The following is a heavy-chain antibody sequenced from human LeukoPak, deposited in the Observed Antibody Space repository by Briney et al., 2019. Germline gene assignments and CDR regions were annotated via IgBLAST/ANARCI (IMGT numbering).Heavy chain of an antibody. J-gene: IGHJ4*02. V-gene: IGHV3-21*01. CDR2: MSSSSSYI. CDR1: GFTFSSYA. D-gene: IGHD3-9*01. CDR3: ARDIDILTGFDY. Sequence: GGSLRLSCAASGFTFSSYAMHWVRQAPGKGLEWVSYMSSSSSYIYYADSVKGRFTISRDNAKNSLYLQMNSLRAEDTAVYYCARDIDILTGFDYWGQGTLVTVSS.